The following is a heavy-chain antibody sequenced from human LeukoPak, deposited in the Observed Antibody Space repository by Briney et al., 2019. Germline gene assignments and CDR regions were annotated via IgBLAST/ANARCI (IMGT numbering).Heavy chain of an antibody. D-gene: IGHD6-13*01. Sequence: GESLKISCKGSGYSFTSYWIGWVRQMPGKGLEWMGIIYPSDSDTRYNPSFEGQVTISADKSISTAYLQLSRLEASDSAIYYCARGYGSSWAFDYWGQGTLVTVSS. CDR1: GYSFTSYW. V-gene: IGHV5-51*01. CDR3: ARGYGSSWAFDY. CDR2: IYPSDSDT. J-gene: IGHJ4*02.